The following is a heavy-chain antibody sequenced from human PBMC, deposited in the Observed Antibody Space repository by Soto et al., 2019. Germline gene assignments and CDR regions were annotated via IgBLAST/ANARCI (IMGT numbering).Heavy chain of an antibody. J-gene: IGHJ6*02. V-gene: IGHV4-39*01. CDR2: IYYSGNT. Sequence: QLQLQESGPGLVKPSETLSLTCTVSGGSISSSSFYWGWIRQPPGKGLECIGSIYYSGNTYYNPSPKSRVTISVDTSKNRFSLKLSSVTAADTAVYYCARLDLDYYDLDVWGQGTTVTVSS. CDR1: GGSISSSSFY. D-gene: IGHD1-1*01. CDR3: ARLDLDYYDLDV.